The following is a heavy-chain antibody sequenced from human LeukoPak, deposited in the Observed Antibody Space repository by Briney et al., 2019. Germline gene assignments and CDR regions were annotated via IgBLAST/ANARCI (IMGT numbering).Heavy chain of an antibody. CDR1: GGSISSSSYY. J-gene: IGHJ6*03. Sequence: PSETLSLTCTVSGGSISSSSYYWSWIRQPAGQGLEWIGRIYTSGSTNYNPSLKSRVTMSVDTSKNQFSLKLSSVTAADTAVYYCARGRVVIMGVFYYYYYYMDVWGKGTTVTVSS. V-gene: IGHV4-61*02. D-gene: IGHD3-3*01. CDR3: ARGRVVIMGVFYYYYYYMDV. CDR2: IYTSGST.